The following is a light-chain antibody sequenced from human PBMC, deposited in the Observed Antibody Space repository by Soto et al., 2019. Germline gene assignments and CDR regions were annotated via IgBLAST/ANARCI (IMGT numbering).Light chain of an antibody. CDR3: QQYHQWPLT. Sequence: EIAMTQSPAPLSLSPGERATLSCRASQGVSRHLAWYQQKPGQAPRLLIYAASTRAAGVPARFSGSGSGTEFTLTISSLQSEDFTVYYCQQYHQWPLTFGGGTKVEI. CDR2: AAS. CDR1: QGVSRH. V-gene: IGKV3D-15*01. J-gene: IGKJ4*01.